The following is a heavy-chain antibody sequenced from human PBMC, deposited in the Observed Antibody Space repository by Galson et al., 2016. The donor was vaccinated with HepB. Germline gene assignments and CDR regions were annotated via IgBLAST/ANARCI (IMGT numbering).Heavy chain of an antibody. CDR3: ARDAYPFP. CDR1: GFTFKDYY. V-gene: IGHV3-11*01. J-gene: IGHJ5*02. CDR2: ISPSGDTI. Sequence: SLRLSCAASGFTFKDYYMTWIRQAPGKGLEWVSYISPSGDTIYYGDSVKGRFTISRDNARNSLYLQMSSLRAEDTAVYFCARDAYPFPWGQGTLVTVSS.